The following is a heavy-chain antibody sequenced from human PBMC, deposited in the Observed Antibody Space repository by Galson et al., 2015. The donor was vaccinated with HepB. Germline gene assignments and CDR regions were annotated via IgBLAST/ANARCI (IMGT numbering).Heavy chain of an antibody. CDR2: IKQDGREK. D-gene: IGHD4-23*01. CDR3: ARAGRFVTPTLPYDY. V-gene: IGHV3-7*03. CDR1: GFTFSSYW. J-gene: IGHJ4*02. Sequence: SLRLSCAASGFTFSSYWMSWVRQAPGKGLEWVANIKQDGREKYYVDSVKGRFTISRDNAKNSLYLQMNSLRAEDTAVYYCARAGRFVTPTLPYDYWGQGTLVTVSS.